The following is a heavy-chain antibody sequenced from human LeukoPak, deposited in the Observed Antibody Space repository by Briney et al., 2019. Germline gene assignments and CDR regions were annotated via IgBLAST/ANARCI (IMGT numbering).Heavy chain of an antibody. J-gene: IGHJ5*02. D-gene: IGHD2-2*01. Sequence: GASVKVSCKASGYTFTSYDINWVRQATGQGLEWMGWMNPNSGNTGYAQKFQGRVTMTRNTSISTAYMELSSLRSEDTAVYYCARRRGIVVVPAARPLGWFDPWGQGTLVTVSS. CDR1: GYTFTSYD. V-gene: IGHV1-8*01. CDR3: ARRRGIVVVPAARPLGWFDP. CDR2: MNPNSGNT.